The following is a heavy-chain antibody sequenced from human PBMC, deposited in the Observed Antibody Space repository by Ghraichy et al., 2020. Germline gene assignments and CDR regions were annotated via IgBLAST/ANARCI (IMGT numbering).Heavy chain of an antibody. CDR2: IYYSGST. D-gene: IGHD5-18*01. J-gene: IGHJ6*02. CDR1: GGSISSSSYY. Sequence: SETLSLTCTVSGGSISSSSYYWGWIRQPPGKGLEWIGSIYYSGSTYYNPSLKSRVTISVDTSKNQFSLKLSSVTAADTAVYYCARYGIEDTALVNGMDVWGQGTTVTVSS. V-gene: IGHV4-39*07. CDR3: ARYGIEDTALVNGMDV.